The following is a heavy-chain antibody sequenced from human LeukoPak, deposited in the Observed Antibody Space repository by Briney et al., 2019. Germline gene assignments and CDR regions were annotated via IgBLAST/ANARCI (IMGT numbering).Heavy chain of an antibody. V-gene: IGHV3-21*01. CDR3: ARDKRAPYYDSSGYQYYFDY. D-gene: IGHD3-22*01. Sequence: GGSLRLSCAASGFTFSSYSMNWVRQAPGKGLEWVSSISSSSSYIYYADSVKGRFTISRDNAKNSLYLQMNSLRAEDTAVYYCARDKRAPYYDSSGYQYYFDYWGQGTLVTVSS. CDR1: GFTFSSYS. CDR2: ISSSSSYI. J-gene: IGHJ4*02.